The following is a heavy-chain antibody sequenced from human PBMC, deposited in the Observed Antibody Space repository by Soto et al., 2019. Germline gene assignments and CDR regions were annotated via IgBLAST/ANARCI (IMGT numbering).Heavy chain of an antibody. CDR3: ARASVPTFYYYMDV. D-gene: IGHD2-2*01. CDR2: ISSSSSYI. J-gene: IGHJ6*03. V-gene: IGHV3-21*01. CDR1: GFTFSSYS. Sequence: GGSLRLSCAASGFTFSSYSMNWVRQAPGKGLEWVSSISSSSSYIYYADSVKGRFTISRDNAKNSLYLQMNSLRAEDTAVYYCARASVPTFYYYMDVWGKGTTVTVSS.